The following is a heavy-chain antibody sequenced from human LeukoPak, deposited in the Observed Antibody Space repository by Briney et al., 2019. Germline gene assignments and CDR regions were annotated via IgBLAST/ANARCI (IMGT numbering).Heavy chain of an antibody. V-gene: IGHV4-59*01. CDR3: ARPKSVAQFDAFDI. CDR1: GGSISSYY. J-gene: IGHJ3*02. Sequence: SETLSLTCTVSGGSISSYYWSWIRQPPGEGLEWIGYIYYSGSTNYNPSLKSRVTISVDTSKNQFSLKLSSVTAADTAVYYCARPKSVAQFDAFDIWGQGTMVTVSS. CDR2: IYYSGST. D-gene: IGHD5-24*01.